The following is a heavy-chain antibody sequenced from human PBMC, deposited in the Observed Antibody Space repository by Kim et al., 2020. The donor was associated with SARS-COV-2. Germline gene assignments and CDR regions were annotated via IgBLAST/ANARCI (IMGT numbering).Heavy chain of an antibody. Sequence: ASVKVSCKASGYTFTSYGISWVRQAPGQGLEWMGWISAYNGNTNYAQKLQGRVTMTTDTSTSTAYMELRSLRSDDTAVYYCARDLAARPEFYWFDPWGQGTPVTVSS. CDR2: ISAYNGNT. V-gene: IGHV1-18*01. D-gene: IGHD6-6*01. CDR3: ARDLAARPEFYWFDP. CDR1: GYTFTSYG. J-gene: IGHJ5*02.